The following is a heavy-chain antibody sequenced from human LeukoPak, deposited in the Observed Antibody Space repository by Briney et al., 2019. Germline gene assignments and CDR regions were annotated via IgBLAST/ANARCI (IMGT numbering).Heavy chain of an antibody. V-gene: IGHV1-8*01. Sequence: ASVKVSCKASGYTFTSYDINWVRQATGQGLEWMGWMNPNSGNTGYAQKFQGRVTMTRNTSISKAYMELSSLRSEDTAVYYCARGHYDILTGYESIFDYWGEGTLVTVSS. CDR2: MNPNSGNT. J-gene: IGHJ4*02. D-gene: IGHD3-9*01. CDR1: GYTFTSYD. CDR3: ARGHYDILTGYESIFDY.